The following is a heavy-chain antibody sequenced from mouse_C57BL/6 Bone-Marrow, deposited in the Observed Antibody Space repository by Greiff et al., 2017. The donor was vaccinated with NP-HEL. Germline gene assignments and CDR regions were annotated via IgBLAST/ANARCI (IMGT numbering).Heavy chain of an antibody. CDR2: ISYSGST. V-gene: IGHV3-8*01. CDR1: GYSITSDY. Sequence: EVQRVESGPGLVKPSPTLSLSCSATGYSITSDYWNWIRKFPGNKLEYMGYISYSGSTYYYLSLNSRISITRDTTKNQYYMQLNSVTTEDTATYYWARSNWLYAMDDWGQGTTVTVSS. D-gene: IGHD4-1*01. CDR3: ARSNWLYAMDD. J-gene: IGHJ4*01.